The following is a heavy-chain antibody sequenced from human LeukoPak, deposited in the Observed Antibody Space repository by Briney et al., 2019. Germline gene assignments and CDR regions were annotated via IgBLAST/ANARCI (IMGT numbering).Heavy chain of an antibody. Sequence: GASVKVSCKASGYTFTSYAMHWVRQAPGQRLEWMGWINAGDGNTKYSQKFQGRVTITRDTSASTAYMELSSLRSEDTAVYYCARSGIAVAGTAHPPVDPWGQGTLVTVSS. D-gene: IGHD6-19*01. V-gene: IGHV1-3*01. CDR1: GYTFTSYA. CDR3: ARSGIAVAGTAHPPVDP. CDR2: INAGDGNT. J-gene: IGHJ5*02.